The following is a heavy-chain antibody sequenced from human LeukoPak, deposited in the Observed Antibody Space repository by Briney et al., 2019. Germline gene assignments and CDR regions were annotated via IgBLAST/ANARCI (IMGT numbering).Heavy chain of an antibody. CDR1: GFTFSSYA. CDR3: ARGSSGYHDY. CDR2: ISGSGGST. V-gene: IGHV3-23*01. Sequence: PGGPLRLSCAASGFTFSSYAMSWVRQAPGKGLEWVSAISGSGGSTYYADSVKGRFTISRDNSKNTLYLQMNSLRAEDTAMYYCARGSSGYHDYWGQGTRVTVSS. D-gene: IGHD3-22*01. J-gene: IGHJ4*02.